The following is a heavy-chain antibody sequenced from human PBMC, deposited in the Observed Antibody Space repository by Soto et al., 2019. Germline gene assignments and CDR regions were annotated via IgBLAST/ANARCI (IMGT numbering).Heavy chain of an antibody. CDR2: IHSSGEN. CDR1: GLSITDSEMG. CDR3: ARRHLAVAVSPWFDP. V-gene: IGHV2-26*01. D-gene: IGHD6-19*01. J-gene: IGHJ5*02. Sequence: QVTLKESGPVLVKPTETLTLRCTVSGLSITDSEMGVSWIRQPPGQPLEWLAHIHSSGENSYRTFLKSRLAISKDTSKSQMVLTMTNMDPADTATYYCARRHLAVAVSPWFDPWGQGIPVTVSS.